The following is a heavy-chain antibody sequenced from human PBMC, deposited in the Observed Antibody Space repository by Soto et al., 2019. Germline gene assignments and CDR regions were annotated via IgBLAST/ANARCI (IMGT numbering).Heavy chain of an antibody. J-gene: IGHJ4*02. D-gene: IGHD3-22*01. V-gene: IGHV3-21*01. CDR3: ARDPLYSDSTGYYFDY. CDR1: GFIFSTYS. Sequence: GGSLRLSCAASGFIFSTYSMNWIRQAPGKGLEWVSSISGSSSDIFYADSVRGRFTISRDNAHNSLYQQLDSLRDEDTAVYYCARDPLYSDSTGYYFDYWGQGNLVPVSS. CDR2: ISGSSSDI.